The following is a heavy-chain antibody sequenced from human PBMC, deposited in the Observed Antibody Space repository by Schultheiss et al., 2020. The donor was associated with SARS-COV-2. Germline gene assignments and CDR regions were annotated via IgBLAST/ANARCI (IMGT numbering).Heavy chain of an antibody. CDR2: ISGSGSST. CDR1: GFSFSSHA. CDR3: AKRHDSSSWYSTSAFDI. V-gene: IGHV3-23*01. D-gene: IGHD6-13*01. Sequence: GGSLRLSCAASGFSFSSHAMSWVRQAPGKGLEWVSSISGSGSSTYYADSVKGRFTISRDNSKNTLYLQMNSLRAEDTAVYYCAKRHDSSSWYSTSAFDIWGQGKMVTVSS. J-gene: IGHJ3*02.